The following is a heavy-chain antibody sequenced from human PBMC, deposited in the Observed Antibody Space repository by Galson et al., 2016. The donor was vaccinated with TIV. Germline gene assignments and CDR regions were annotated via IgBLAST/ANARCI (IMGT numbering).Heavy chain of an antibody. CDR3: ARGWGLGIVATLFDK. Sequence: SLRLSCAASGFTFSDYYMNWIRQAPGKGLEWVSFIGHSGNNIYYADSVKGRFTISRDNAKNLLCLQMNSLRAEDTAVYYCARGWGLGIVATLFDKWGQGTLVTVSS. V-gene: IGHV3-11*04. CDR2: IGHSGNNI. J-gene: IGHJ4*02. CDR1: GFTFSDYY. D-gene: IGHD6-19*01.